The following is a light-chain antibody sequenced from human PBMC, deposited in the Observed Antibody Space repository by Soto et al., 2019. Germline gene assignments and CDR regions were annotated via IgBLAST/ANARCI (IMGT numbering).Light chain of an antibody. CDR2: DAS. V-gene: IGKV3-11*01. Sequence: IVLTQSPATLSLSPGERATLSCRASQSVSSYLAWYQQKPGQAPRLLIYDASNRATGIPARFSGSGSGTDFTLTTSSLEPEDFAVYYCQQRSNWPPLTFGGGTKVDIK. CDR3: QQRSNWPPLT. J-gene: IGKJ4*01. CDR1: QSVSSY.